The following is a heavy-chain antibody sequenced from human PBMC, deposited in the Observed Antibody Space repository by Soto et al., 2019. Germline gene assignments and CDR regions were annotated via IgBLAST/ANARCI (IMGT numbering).Heavy chain of an antibody. Sequence: GGSLRLSCAASGFTFDDYAMHWVRQAPGKGLEWVSGISWNSGSIGYADSVKGRFTISRDNAKNSLYLQMNSLRAEETALYYCEKDIVDSGFGGYYIDYWGQGTQVTVSS. CDR3: EKDIVDSGFGGYYIDY. CDR2: ISWNSGSI. CDR1: GFTFDDYA. V-gene: IGHV3-9*01. J-gene: IGHJ4*02. D-gene: IGHD3-10*01.